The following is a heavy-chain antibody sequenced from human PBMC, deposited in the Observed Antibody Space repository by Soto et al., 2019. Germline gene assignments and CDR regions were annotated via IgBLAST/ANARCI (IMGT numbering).Heavy chain of an antibody. J-gene: IGHJ4*02. CDR1: GGSISSYY. V-gene: IGHV4-59*08. D-gene: IGHD6-13*01. Sequence: SETLSLTCTVSGGSISSYYWSWIRQPPGKGLEWIGYIYYSGSTNYNPSLKSRVTISVDTSKNQFSLKLSSVTAADTAVYYCAMPDGRLRDSRIWNYSDYWGQGTLVTVSS. CDR3: AMPDGRLRDSRIWNYSDY. CDR2: IYYSGST.